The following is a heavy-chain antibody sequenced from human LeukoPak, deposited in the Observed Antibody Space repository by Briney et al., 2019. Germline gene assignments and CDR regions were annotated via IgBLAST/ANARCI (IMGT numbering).Heavy chain of an antibody. Sequence: ASVKVSCKASGYTVTSYGISWVRQAPGQGLEWMGWTSAYNGKTNYAQKLQGRVTMTTDTSTSTAYMELRSLRSDDTAVYYCAIQQLVRYYYYGMDVWGQGTTVTVSS. CDR2: TSAYNGKT. J-gene: IGHJ6*02. CDR3: AIQQLVRYYYYGMDV. CDR1: GYTVTSYG. D-gene: IGHD6-13*01. V-gene: IGHV1-18*01.